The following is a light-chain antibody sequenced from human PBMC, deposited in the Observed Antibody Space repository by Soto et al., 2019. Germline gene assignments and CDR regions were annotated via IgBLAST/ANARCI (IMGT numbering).Light chain of an antibody. CDR2: EGS. CDR3: CSYAGSSTPYV. J-gene: IGLJ1*01. V-gene: IGLV2-23*01. Sequence: QSALTQPASVSGSPGQSITISCTGTSSDGGSYNLVSWYQQHPGKAPKLMIYEGSKRPSGVSNRFSGSKSGNTASLTISGLQAEDEADYYCCSYAGSSTPYVFGTGTKLTVL. CDR1: SSDGGSYNL.